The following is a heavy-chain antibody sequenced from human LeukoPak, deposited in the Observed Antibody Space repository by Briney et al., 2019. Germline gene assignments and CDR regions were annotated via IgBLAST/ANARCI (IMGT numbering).Heavy chain of an antibody. V-gene: IGHV4-4*07. CDR3: ARKGKLGDAFDI. CDR1: GDSISSYY. Sequence: SETLSLTCTVSGDSISSYYWNWIRQPAGKGLEWIGRIYASENTNYNPSLKSRVTISIDTSKNQFSLKLNSVTAADTAVYYCARKGKLGDAFDIWGQGTMVTVSS. J-gene: IGHJ3*02. CDR2: IYASENT. D-gene: IGHD3-16*01.